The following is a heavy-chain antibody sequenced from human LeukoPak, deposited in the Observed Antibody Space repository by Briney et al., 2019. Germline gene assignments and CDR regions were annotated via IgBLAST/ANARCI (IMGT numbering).Heavy chain of an antibody. V-gene: IGHV3-53*01. CDR3: ARAVVLFSGSVYGMHV. Sequence: PGRTLRLSCAVSVVTHRIMYTSGGPDAPGKGLECVSLNFGGSNTYYADSVKGRFTISRDNSQNPLYLQMHGLRAEDSAVNYCARAVVLFSGSVYGMHVGGQGNTVTVS. J-gene: IGHJ6*02. D-gene: IGHD2-15*01. CDR2: NFGGSNT. CDR1: VVTHRIMY.